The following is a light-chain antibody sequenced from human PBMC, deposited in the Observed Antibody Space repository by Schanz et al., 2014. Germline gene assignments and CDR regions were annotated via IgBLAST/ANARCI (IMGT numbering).Light chain of an antibody. CDR3: SSYAGSNNFCV. Sequence: QSALTQPPSASGSPGQSVTISCTGTSSDVGGYNYVSWYQQHPGKAPKLIIYDVSRRPSGVPDRFSGSKSGNTASLTVSGLQAEDEADYYCSSYAGSNNFCVFGTGTKLTVL. J-gene: IGLJ1*01. CDR1: SSDVGGYNY. CDR2: DVS. V-gene: IGLV2-8*01.